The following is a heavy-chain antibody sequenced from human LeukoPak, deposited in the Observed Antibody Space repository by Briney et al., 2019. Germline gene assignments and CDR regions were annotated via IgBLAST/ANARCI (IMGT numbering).Heavy chain of an antibody. CDR3: ASKGGFDD. J-gene: IGHJ4*02. CDR1: GFSFSSYE. V-gene: IGHV3-48*03. CDR2: ISSSGSAI. Sequence: GGSLRLSCAASGFSFSSYEMNWVCQAPGQGLEWVSYISSSGSAIFYAGSVKGRFTISRDNAKNSLFLQMNSLRAEDTAFYYCASKGGFDDWGQGTLVTVSS. D-gene: IGHD2-15*01.